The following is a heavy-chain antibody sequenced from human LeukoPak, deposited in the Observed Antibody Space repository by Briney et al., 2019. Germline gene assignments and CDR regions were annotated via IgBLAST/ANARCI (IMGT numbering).Heavy chain of an antibody. V-gene: IGHV4-38-2*02. J-gene: IGHJ4*02. CDR1: GYSISNGYY. Sequence: SETLSLTCTVSGYSISNGYYWGWIRQPPGKGLEWIASIYHSGSTYYNPSPKSRVTISVDTSKNQFSLKLSSVTAADTAVYYCARGGSGWSPYYWGQGALVTVSS. CDR3: ARGGSGWSPYY. CDR2: IYHSGST. D-gene: IGHD6-19*01.